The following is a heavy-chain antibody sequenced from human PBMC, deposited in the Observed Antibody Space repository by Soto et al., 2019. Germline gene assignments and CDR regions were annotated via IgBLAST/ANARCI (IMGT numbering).Heavy chain of an antibody. D-gene: IGHD1-26*01. CDR1: FTFSMYS. J-gene: IGHJ5*02. V-gene: IGHV3-21*01. CDR2: ISSGGDYI. CDR3: TRDQGGSYDSWFDP. Sequence: EVQVVESGGGLVQPGGSLRLSCSFTFSMYSMNWVRQAPGKGLEWVASISSGGDYIQYADSVKGRFTISRDNAKNSVSLQMNSLRVDDTAIYFCTRDQGGSYDSWFDPWGQGTLVTVSS.